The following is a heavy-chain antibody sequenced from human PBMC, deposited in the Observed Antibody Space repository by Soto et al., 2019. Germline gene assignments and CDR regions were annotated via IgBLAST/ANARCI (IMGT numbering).Heavy chain of an antibody. Sequence: SSETLSLTCTVSGGSVSSGSYYWSWIRQTPGKGLEWIGYSYYSGSTNYNPSLKSRVTIPVDTSKNQFSLKLSSVTAADTAVYYCARAPYYYDSSGYPYYFDYWGQGTLVTVSS. CDR2: SYYSGST. CDR1: GGSVSSGSYY. CDR3: ARAPYYYDSSGYPYYFDY. J-gene: IGHJ4*02. D-gene: IGHD3-22*01. V-gene: IGHV4-61*01.